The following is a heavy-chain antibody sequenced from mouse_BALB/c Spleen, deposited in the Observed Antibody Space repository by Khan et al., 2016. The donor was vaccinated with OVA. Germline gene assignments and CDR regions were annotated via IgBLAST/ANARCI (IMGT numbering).Heavy chain of an antibody. Sequence: EVQLQESGGDLVKPGGSLKLSCAASGFTFSTYGMSWVRQTPDKRLEWVATVSTGGGYTYYPDSVKGRFTISRDIAKNTLYLQMSGLKSEDTAMFYCTRLAYYYDSEGFAYWGQGTLVTVSA. CDR2: VSTGGGYT. J-gene: IGHJ3*01. D-gene: IGHD1-1*01. CDR3: TRLAYYYDSEGFAY. CDR1: GFTFSTYG. V-gene: IGHV5-6*01.